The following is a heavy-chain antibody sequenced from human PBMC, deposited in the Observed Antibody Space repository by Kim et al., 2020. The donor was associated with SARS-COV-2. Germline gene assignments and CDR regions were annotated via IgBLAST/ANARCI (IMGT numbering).Heavy chain of an antibody. J-gene: IGHJ4*02. Sequence: YAASMKGRFTISRDNSQTTLYLQMNSLRAEDTAVYYCARDLGFSSDGSGYWGQGTLVTVSS. CDR3: ARDLGFSSDGSGY. V-gene: IGHV3-33*01. D-gene: IGHD6-19*01.